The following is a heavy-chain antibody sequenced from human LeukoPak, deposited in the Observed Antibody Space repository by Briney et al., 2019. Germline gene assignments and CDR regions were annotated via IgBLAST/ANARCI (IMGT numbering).Heavy chain of an antibody. CDR1: GYIFTSYY. J-gene: IGHJ5*02. D-gene: IGHD6-13*01. CDR2: INPSGGST. CDR3: ARDKSSSWYASGFDP. Sequence: ASVKVSCKASGYIFTSYYMHWVRQAPGQGLEWMGIINPSGGSTSYAQKFQGRVTMTRDTSTSTVYMELSSLRSEDTAVYYCARDKSSSWYASGFDPWGQETLVTVSS. V-gene: IGHV1-46*01.